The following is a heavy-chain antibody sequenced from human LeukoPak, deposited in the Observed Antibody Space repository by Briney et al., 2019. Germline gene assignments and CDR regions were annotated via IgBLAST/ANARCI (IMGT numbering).Heavy chain of an antibody. CDR1: GGTFSSYA. J-gene: IGHJ4*02. Sequence: ASVKVSCKASGGTFSSYAISWVRQAPGQGLEWMGGIIPIFGTANYAQKFQGRVTITADKSTSTAYMELSSLRSEDTAVYYCARAIVGANANFDYWGQGTLVTVSS. V-gene: IGHV1-69*06. D-gene: IGHD1-26*01. CDR2: IIPIFGTA. CDR3: ARAIVGANANFDY.